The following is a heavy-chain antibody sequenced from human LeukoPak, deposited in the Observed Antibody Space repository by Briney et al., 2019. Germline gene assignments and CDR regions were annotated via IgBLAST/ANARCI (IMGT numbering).Heavy chain of an antibody. CDR3: ASRTMTTKAFDI. J-gene: IGHJ3*02. V-gene: IGHV3-48*02. CDR1: GFTFGSYS. CDR2: ISSSSNTI. D-gene: IGHD4-17*01. Sequence: GGSLRLSCAASGFTFGSYSMNWVRQAPGKGLEWISYISSSSNTIYYADSVKGRFTISRDNAKNSLYLQMNSLRDEDTAVYYCASRTMTTKAFDIWGQGTMVTVSS.